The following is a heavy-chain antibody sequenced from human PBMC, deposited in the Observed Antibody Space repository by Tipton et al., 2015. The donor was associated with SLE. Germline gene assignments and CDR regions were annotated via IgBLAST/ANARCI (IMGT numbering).Heavy chain of an antibody. CDR3: TQGGWLFDY. V-gene: IGHV3-21*06. D-gene: IGHD6-19*01. J-gene: IGHJ4*02. Sequence: SVKGRFTISRDNAKNSLYLQMNSLRVEDTAVYYCTQGGWLFDYWGQGTLVTVSS.